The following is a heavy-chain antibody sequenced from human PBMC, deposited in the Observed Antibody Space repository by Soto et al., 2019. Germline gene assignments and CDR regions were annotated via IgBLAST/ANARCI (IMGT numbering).Heavy chain of an antibody. D-gene: IGHD6-6*01. CDR3: ARSMSSSPPFYYYYGMDV. Sequence: SETLSLTCTVSGGSISSSSYYWGWTRQPPGKGLEWIGSIYYSGSTYYNPSLKSRVTISVDTSKNQFSLKLSSVTAADTAVYYCARSMSSSPPFYYYYGMDVWGQGTTVTVSS. CDR2: IYYSGST. J-gene: IGHJ6*02. V-gene: IGHV4-39*01. CDR1: GGSISSSSYY.